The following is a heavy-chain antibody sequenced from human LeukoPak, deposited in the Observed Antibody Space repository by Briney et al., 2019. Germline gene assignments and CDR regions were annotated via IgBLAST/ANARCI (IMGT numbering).Heavy chain of an antibody. J-gene: IGHJ4*02. D-gene: IGHD2/OR15-2a*01. Sequence: SETLSLTCTVSGYSISSGYYWGWIRQPPGKGLEWIGSIYYSGSTYYNPSLKSRVTISVDTSKNQFSLKVSSVTAADTAVYYCAREEYRGSGCDYWGQGTLVTVSS. V-gene: IGHV4-38-2*02. CDR2: IYYSGST. CDR1: GYSISSGYY. CDR3: AREEYRGSGCDY.